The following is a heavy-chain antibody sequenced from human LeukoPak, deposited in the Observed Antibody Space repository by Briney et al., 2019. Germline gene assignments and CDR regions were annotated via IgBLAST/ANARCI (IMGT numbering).Heavy chain of an antibody. V-gene: IGHV4-4*07. D-gene: IGHD1-26*01. CDR1: GGSISSYY. J-gene: IGHJ6*03. Sequence: PSETLSLTCTVPGGSISSYYWSWIRQPAGKGLEWIGRIYTSGSTNYNPSLKSRVTMSVDTSKNQFSLKLSSVTAADTAVYYCARGGGIVGADYYYYYYMDVWGKGTTVTISS. CDR2: IYTSGST. CDR3: ARGGGIVGADYYYYYYMDV.